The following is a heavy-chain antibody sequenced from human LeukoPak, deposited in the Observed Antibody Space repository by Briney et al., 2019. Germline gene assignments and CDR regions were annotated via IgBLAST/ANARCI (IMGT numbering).Heavy chain of an antibody. Sequence: GSLRLSCAASGFTFSNYGMTWIRQAPGKGLEWVSAISSSGGITYYADSVKGRFTISRDNSKNTLYLQMNSLRGEDTAVYYCARILDHYDFPNNWFDPWGQGTLVTVS. CDR2: ISSSGGIT. CDR1: GFTFSNYG. V-gene: IGHV3-23*01. CDR3: ARILDHYDFPNNWFDP. D-gene: IGHD3-22*01. J-gene: IGHJ5*02.